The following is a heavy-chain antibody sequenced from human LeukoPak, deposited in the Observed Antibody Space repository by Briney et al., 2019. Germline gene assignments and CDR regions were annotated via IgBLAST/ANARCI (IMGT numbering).Heavy chain of an antibody. J-gene: IGHJ5*02. V-gene: IGHV1-2*02. Sequence: ASVELSCKASGHTFTGNNIYWVRQPPGQGHEWKGWINPNSGDPKYAQKFQGRVTMTRDTSISTAYMELTSLKSEDTAVYYCARGVGTSWFDFDPWGQGTLVTVSS. D-gene: IGHD3-10*01. CDR2: INPNSGDP. CDR3: ARGVGTSWFDFDP. CDR1: GHTFTGNN.